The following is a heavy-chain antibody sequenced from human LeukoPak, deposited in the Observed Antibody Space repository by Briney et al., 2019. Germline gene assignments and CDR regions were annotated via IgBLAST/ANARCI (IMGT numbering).Heavy chain of an antibody. D-gene: IGHD4-11*01. V-gene: IGHV1-69*13. Sequence: SVKVSCKASGGTFSSYAISWVRQAPGQGLEWMGGIIPIFGTANYAQKFQGRVTITADESTSTAYMELSSLRSEDTAVYYCARSAVRSYYYYYYYMDAWGKGTTVTVSS. J-gene: IGHJ6*03. CDR2: IIPIFGTA. CDR1: GGTFSSYA. CDR3: ARSAVRSYYYYYYYMDA.